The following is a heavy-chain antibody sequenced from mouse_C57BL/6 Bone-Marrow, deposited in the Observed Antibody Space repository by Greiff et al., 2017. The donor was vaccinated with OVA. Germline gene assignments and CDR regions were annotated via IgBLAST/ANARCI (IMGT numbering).Heavy chain of an antibody. V-gene: IGHV1-69*01. J-gene: IGHJ3*01. Sequence: QVQLQQPGAELVMPGASVKLSCKVSGYTFTSYWMHWVKQRPGQGLEWIGEIDPSDSYTNYNQKFKGKSTLTVDKSSSTAYMQLSSLTSEDSAVYYCAREYYGSSYPFAYWGQGTLVTVSA. CDR2: IDPSDSYT. CDR1: GYTFTSYW. D-gene: IGHD1-1*01. CDR3: AREYYGSSYPFAY.